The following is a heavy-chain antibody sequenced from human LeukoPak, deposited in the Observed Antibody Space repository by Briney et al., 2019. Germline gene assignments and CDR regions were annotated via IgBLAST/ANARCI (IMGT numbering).Heavy chain of an antibody. CDR2: ISYDGSNK. D-gene: IGHD2-21*02. V-gene: IGHV3-30-3*01. J-gene: IGHJ3*02. Sequence: GGSLRLSCAASGFTFSSYAMHWVRQAPGKGLEWVAVISYDGSNKYYADSVKGRFTISRDNSKNTLYLPMNSLRAEDTAVYYCARDPVVVTATYDAFDIWGQGTMVTVSS. CDR1: GFTFSSYA. CDR3: ARDPVVVTATYDAFDI.